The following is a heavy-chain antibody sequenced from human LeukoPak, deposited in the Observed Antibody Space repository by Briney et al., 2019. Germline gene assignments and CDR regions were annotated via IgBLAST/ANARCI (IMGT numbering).Heavy chain of an antibody. J-gene: IGHJ4*02. V-gene: IGHV3-7*01. D-gene: IGHD6-19*01. CDR1: GFTFSSHW. Sequence: GGSLRLSCAVSGFTFSSHWMKWVRQAPGKGPEWVATIKYDGSEKYYVDSVKGLFTISRDNAKNSLYLQTDSLRVEDTAVYYCVRGSSGWKGGDYWGQGTLVTVSS. CDR2: IKYDGSEK. CDR3: VRGSSGWKGGDY.